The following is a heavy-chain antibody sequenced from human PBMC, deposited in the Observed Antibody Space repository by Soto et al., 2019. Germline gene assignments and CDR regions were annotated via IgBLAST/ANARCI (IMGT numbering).Heavy chain of an antibody. CDR1: GFTFSTYY. Sequence: VQLVESGGGLVQPGGSLRLSCAASGFTFSTYYMNWVRQAPGKGLEWVANIKHDGSEKNYVDSVKGRFTISRDNAKNSLYLQMNSLRAEDTAVYYCARDRGYCNGGTCYSVLDYWGQGTLVTVSS. J-gene: IGHJ4*02. CDR2: IKHDGSEK. CDR3: ARDRGYCNGGTCYSVLDY. D-gene: IGHD2-15*01. V-gene: IGHV3-7*01.